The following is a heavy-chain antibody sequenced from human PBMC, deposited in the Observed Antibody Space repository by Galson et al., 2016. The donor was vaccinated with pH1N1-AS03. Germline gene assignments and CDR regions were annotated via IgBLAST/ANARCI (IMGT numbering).Heavy chain of an antibody. CDR3: ARAAPFDP. CDR2: ISPYNGNT. J-gene: IGHJ5*02. D-gene: IGHD2-15*01. CDR1: GYTFPNFG. Sequence: SVKVSCKASGYTFPNFGMSWVRQAPGQGLEWMGWISPYNGNTQYAQRLEGRVTMTTDTSTNTAYLELRSLTSDDTAVYYCARAAPFDPWGHGTLVIVSS. V-gene: IGHV1-18*04.